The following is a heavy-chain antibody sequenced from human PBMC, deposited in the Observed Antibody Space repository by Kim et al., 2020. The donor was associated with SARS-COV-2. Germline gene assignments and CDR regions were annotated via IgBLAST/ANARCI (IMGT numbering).Heavy chain of an antibody. J-gene: IGHJ4*02. D-gene: IGHD6-13*01. V-gene: IGHV3-7*01. CDR2: IKPDGSEG. CDR3: APATTGRDGIDH. CDR1: GFSFSNYW. Sequence: GGSLRLSCAVSGFSFSNYWMSWVRQAPGKGLEWVANIKPDGSEGFYVDSVKGRFTISRDNAKNSLYLQMNSLRGEDTVVYYCAPATTGRDGIDHWGQGTLVTVSS.